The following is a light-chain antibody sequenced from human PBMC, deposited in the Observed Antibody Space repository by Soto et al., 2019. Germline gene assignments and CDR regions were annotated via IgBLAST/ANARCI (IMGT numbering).Light chain of an antibody. J-gene: IGKJ1*01. V-gene: IGKV1-39*01. CDR3: QQSYSFPRT. Sequence: DIQMTQSPSSLSASVGDTVTFTCRASQSISEYLNWYQQKPGKAPRLLIYAASNLDNGVPSRFSGSGSGTTLTLTIRSLQPEDFATYYCQQSYSFPRTFGQGTKVDIK. CDR1: QSISEY. CDR2: AAS.